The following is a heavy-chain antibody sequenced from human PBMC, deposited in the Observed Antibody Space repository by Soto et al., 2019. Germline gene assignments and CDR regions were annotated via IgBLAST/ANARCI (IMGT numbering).Heavy chain of an antibody. J-gene: IGHJ4*02. Sequence: SVKVSCKASGGTFSSYAISWVRQAPGQGLEWMGGIVPIFGTANYAQKFQGRVTITADESTSTAYMELSSLRSEDTAVYYCASLSSSWAALDYWGQGTLVTVSS. CDR1: GGTFSSYA. CDR2: IVPIFGTA. D-gene: IGHD6-13*01. CDR3: ASLSSSWAALDY. V-gene: IGHV1-69*13.